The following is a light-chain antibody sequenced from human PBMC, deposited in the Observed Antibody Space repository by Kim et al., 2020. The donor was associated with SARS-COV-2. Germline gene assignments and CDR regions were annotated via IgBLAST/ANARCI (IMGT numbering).Light chain of an antibody. CDR2: QDS. V-gene: IGLV3-1*01. J-gene: IGLJ2*01. CDR1: KLGDKY. Sequence: VTPGQTASITCSGNKLGDKYACWYQQKPGQSPVLVIYQDSKRPSGIPERFSGSNSGNTATLTISGTQAMDEADYYCQAWDSSTVVFGGGTQLTVL. CDR3: QAWDSSTVV.